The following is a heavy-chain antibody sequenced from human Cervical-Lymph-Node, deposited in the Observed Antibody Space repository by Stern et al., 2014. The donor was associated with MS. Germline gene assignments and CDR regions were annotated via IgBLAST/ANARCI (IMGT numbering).Heavy chain of an antibody. J-gene: IGHJ4*02. CDR1: GYTFTGYW. V-gene: IGHV5-51*01. CDR3: VRHKGGSGWSFDY. D-gene: IGHD6-19*01. Sequence: EVQLLESGAEVRKPGESLKISCKASGYTFTGYWIGWVRQMSGKGLEWMGIIYPGDSDTRYSPSFQGQVTISADKSITTAYLQWSSLTASDTAMYYCVRHKGGSGWSFDYWGQGTLVTVSS. CDR2: IYPGDSDT.